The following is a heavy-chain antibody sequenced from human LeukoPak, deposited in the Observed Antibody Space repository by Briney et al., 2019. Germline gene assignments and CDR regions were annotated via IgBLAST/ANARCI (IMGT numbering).Heavy chain of an antibody. D-gene: IGHD6-19*01. CDR2: MNPNSGNT. CDR3: ARSGGWRTYFDY. V-gene: IGHV1-8*01. CDR1: GYTFTSYD. Sequence: GSSVKVSCKASGYTFTSYDINWVRQATGQGLEWMGWMNPNSGNTGYAQKFQGRVTMTRNTSISTAYMELSSLRSEDTAVYYCARSGGWRTYFDYWGQGTLVTVSS. J-gene: IGHJ4*02.